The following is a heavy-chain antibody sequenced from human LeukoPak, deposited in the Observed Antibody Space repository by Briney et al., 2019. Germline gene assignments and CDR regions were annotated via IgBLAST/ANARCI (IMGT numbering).Heavy chain of an antibody. Sequence: SETLSLTCTVSGGSISSYYWSWIRQPPGKGLEWIGYIYYSGSTKYNPSLKSRVTISVDTSKNQFSLKLSSVTAADTAVYYCARHSAYYDILTGYYSHYFDYWGQGTLVTVSS. CDR3: ARHSAYYDILTGYYSHYFDY. CDR2: IYYSGST. V-gene: IGHV4-59*08. J-gene: IGHJ4*02. D-gene: IGHD3-9*01. CDR1: GGSISSYY.